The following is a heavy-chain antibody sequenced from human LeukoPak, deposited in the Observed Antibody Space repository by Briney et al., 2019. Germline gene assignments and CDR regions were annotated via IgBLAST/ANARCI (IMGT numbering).Heavy chain of an antibody. CDR2: INHSGST. CDR1: GGSFSGYY. CDR3: ARNQFDWLPSGCDP. J-gene: IGHJ5*02. D-gene: IGHD3-9*01. V-gene: IGHV4-34*01. Sequence: SETLSLTCAVSGGSFSGYYWSWIRQPPGKGLEWIGEINHSGSTNYNPSLKSRVTISVDTSKNQFSLRLSSVTAADTAVYYCARNQFDWLPSGCDPWGQGTLVTVSS.